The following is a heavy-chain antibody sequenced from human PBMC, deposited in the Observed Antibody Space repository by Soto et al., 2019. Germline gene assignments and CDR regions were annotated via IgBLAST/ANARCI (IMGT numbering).Heavy chain of an antibody. CDR1: GFVFSSDA. J-gene: IGHJ3*02. D-gene: IGHD6-19*01. CDR2: ISGSGTTA. CDR3: AKTTDGWFSAFES. V-gene: IGHV3-23*01. Sequence: GGSLRLSCAASGFVFSSDAMSWVRQAPGKGLEWVSAISGSGTTAYYADSVKGRFIFSRDNPKNTMYLQMNSLRAEDTAVYFCAKTTDGWFSAFESWGQGTVVTVSS.